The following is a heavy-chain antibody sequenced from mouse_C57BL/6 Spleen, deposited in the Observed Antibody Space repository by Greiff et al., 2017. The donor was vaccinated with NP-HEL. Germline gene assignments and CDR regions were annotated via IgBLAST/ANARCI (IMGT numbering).Heavy chain of an antibody. J-gene: IGHJ3*01. CDR1: GFTFSDYG. Sequence: EVMLVESGGGLVKPGGSLKLSCAASGFTFSDYGMHWVRQAPEKGLEWVAYISSGSSTIYYADTVKGRFTISRDNAKNTLFLQMTSLRSEDTAMYYCAREAYDYDPWFAYWGQGTLVTVSA. D-gene: IGHD2-4*01. V-gene: IGHV5-17*01. CDR3: AREAYDYDPWFAY. CDR2: ISSGSSTI.